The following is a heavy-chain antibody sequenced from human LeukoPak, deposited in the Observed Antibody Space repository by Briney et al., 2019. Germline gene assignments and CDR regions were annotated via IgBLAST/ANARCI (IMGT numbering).Heavy chain of an antibody. CDR1: RFTFSSYS. CDR3: AREGHTRYCSSTSCYFAEYFQH. J-gene: IGHJ1*01. V-gene: IGHV3-48*01. Sequence: GGSLRLSCAASRFTFSSYSMNWARQAPGKGLEWVSYISSSSSTIYYADSVKGRFTISRDNAKNSLYLQMYSLRAEDTAVYYCAREGHTRYCSSTSCYFAEYFQHWGQGTLVTVSS. CDR2: ISSSSSTI. D-gene: IGHD2-2*01.